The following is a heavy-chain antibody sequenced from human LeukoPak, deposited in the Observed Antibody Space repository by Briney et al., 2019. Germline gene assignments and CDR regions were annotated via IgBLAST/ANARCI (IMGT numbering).Heavy chain of an antibody. CDR2: ISGSGGST. CDR3: AKGSGYYYVTSLFDY. D-gene: IGHD3-22*01. J-gene: IGHJ4*02. V-gene: IGHV3-23*01. Sequence: PGGSLRLSCAASGFTFSSYAMSWVRQAPGKGLEWVSAISGSGGSTYYADSVKGRFTISRDNSKNTLYLQMNSLRAEDTAVYYCAKGSGYYYVTSLFDYWGQGTLVTVSS. CDR1: GFTFSSYA.